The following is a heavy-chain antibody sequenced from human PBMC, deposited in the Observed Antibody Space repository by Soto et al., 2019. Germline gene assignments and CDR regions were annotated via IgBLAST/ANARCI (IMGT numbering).Heavy chain of an antibody. J-gene: IGHJ4*02. D-gene: IGHD3-9*01. CDR1: GGSFSGYY. CDR3: ARDPGLTGFDF. V-gene: IGHV4-34*01. CDR2: INHSGST. Sequence: QVQLQQWGAGLLKPSETLSLTCAVYGGSFSGYYWSWIRQPPGKGREWTGEINHSGSTNYNPSLRRRVTISVNPAIHQFSLQLSSGTAADTAVYYCARDPGLTGFDFWGQGTLVTVSS.